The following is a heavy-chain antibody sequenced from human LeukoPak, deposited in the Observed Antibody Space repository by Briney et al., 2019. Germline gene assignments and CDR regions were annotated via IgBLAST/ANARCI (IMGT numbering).Heavy chain of an antibody. D-gene: IGHD1-14*01. CDR3: ATQRGGNPAY. V-gene: IGHV3-74*01. Sequence: GGSLRLSCAASGLTFSSHWMHWVRQAPGKGLVCVSRITNDGSSTTYADSVKGRFTISRDNAKNMLYLQVNSLRAEDTAVYYCATQRGGNPAYWGQGTLATVSS. CDR2: ITNDGSST. CDR1: GLTFSSHW. J-gene: IGHJ4*02.